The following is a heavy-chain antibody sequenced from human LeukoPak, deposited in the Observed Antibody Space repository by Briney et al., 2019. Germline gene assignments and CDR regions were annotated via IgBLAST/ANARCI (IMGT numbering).Heavy chain of an antibody. CDR3: ARRVTGDLRRFDY. CDR1: GGSISSYY. Sequence: PSETLSLTCTVSGGSISSYYWSWIRQPPGKGLEWIGNINYSGSTYYNPSLKSRVTIFVDTSKNQFSLKVTSVTAADTAVYFCARRVTGDLRRFDYWGQGTLVTVSS. J-gene: IGHJ4*02. D-gene: IGHD7-27*01. V-gene: IGHV4-39*01. CDR2: INYSGST.